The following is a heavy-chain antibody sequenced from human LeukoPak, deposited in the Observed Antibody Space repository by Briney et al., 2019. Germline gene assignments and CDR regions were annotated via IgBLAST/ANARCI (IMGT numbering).Heavy chain of an antibody. D-gene: IGHD2-15*01. V-gene: IGHV3-23*01. CDR2: ISGSGGST. J-gene: IGHJ6*03. CDR3: AKGGLPLYYYYYMDV. CDR1: GFTFSSYA. Sequence: GGSLRLSCAASGFTFSSYAMSWVRQAPGKGLEWVSAISGSGGSTYYADSVKGRFTISRDNSKNTLYLQMNSLRAEDTAVYYCAKGGLPLYYYYYMDVWGKGTTVTASS.